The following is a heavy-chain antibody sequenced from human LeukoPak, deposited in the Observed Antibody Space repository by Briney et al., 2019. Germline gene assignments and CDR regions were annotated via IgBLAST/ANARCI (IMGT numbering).Heavy chain of an antibody. V-gene: IGHV1-2*02. Sequence: ASVKVSCKASGYTFTGYYMHWMRQAPGQGLEWMGWINPNSGGTNYAQKFQGRVTMTRDTSISTAYMELSRLRSDDTAVYYCAREWGSPYYFDYWGQGTLVTVSS. D-gene: IGHD3-16*01. CDR3: AREWGSPYYFDY. CDR2: INPNSGGT. J-gene: IGHJ4*02. CDR1: GYTFTGYY.